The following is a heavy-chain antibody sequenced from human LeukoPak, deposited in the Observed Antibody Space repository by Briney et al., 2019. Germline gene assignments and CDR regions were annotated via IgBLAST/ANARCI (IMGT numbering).Heavy chain of an antibody. CDR2: ISSSSSYI. V-gene: IGHV3-21*01. CDR3: ARSDPHHYGMDV. J-gene: IGHJ6*02. Sequence: PGGSLRLSCAASGFTFSSYSMNWVRQAPGKGLEWVSSISSSSSYIYYADSVKGRFTISRDNAKNSLYLQMNSLRAEDTAVYYCARSDPHHYGMDVWGQGTTVTVSS. CDR1: GFTFSSYS.